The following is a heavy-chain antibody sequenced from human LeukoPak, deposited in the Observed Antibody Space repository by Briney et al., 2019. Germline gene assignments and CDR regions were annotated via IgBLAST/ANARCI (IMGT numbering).Heavy chain of an antibody. D-gene: IGHD6-13*01. J-gene: IGHJ5*02. Sequence: PSETLSLTCTVSGGSISSHYWSWIRRPPGKGLEWIGYIYYSGSTNYNPSLKSRVTISVDTSKNQFSLKLSSVTAADTAVYYCAREVAAAGIGNWFDPWGQGTLVTVSS. CDR1: GGSISSHY. CDR2: IYYSGST. CDR3: AREVAAAGIGNWFDP. V-gene: IGHV4-59*11.